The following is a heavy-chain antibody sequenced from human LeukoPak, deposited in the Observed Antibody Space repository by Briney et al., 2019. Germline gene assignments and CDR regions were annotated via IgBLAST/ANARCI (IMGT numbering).Heavy chain of an antibody. V-gene: IGHV3-7*04. CDR3: ARGTYYYEF. CDR1: KFTFSSYW. Sequence: GCLRLSCAASKFTFSSYWMSWVRQAPGKGLEWVAYMIPLANKKNYLDSVKGRFTISRDNAKNSLYLQMNSLRAEDTAVYYCARGTYYYEFWGQGTLVTLSS. J-gene: IGHJ4*02. CDR2: MIPLANKK. D-gene: IGHD3-16*01.